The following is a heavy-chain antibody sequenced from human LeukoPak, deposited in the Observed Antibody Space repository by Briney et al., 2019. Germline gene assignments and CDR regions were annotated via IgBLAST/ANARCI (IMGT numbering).Heavy chain of an antibody. CDR2: IYHSGST. Sequence: PSETLSLTCTVSGGSISSYYWSWIRQPPGKGLEWIGEIYHSGSTNYNPSLKSRVTISVDKSKNQFSLKLSSVTAADTAVYYCARDLCSGGSCYSDYYYGMDVWGQGTTVTVSS. J-gene: IGHJ6*02. CDR3: ARDLCSGGSCYSDYYYGMDV. CDR1: GGSISSYY. V-gene: IGHV4-59*12. D-gene: IGHD2-15*01.